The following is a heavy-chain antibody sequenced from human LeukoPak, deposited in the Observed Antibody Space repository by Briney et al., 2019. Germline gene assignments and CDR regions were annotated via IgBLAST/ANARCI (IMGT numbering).Heavy chain of an antibody. J-gene: IGHJ4*02. Sequence: GASVKVSCKASGYTFTNYYMFWVRQAPGQGLEWMGRINPSGGSTNYAQKFQGRVTITADKSTSTAYMELSSLRSEDTAVYYCAESHRGTANLDYWGQGTLVTVSS. CDR1: GYTFTNYY. CDR3: AESHRGTANLDY. D-gene: IGHD3-10*01. V-gene: IGHV1-46*01. CDR2: INPSGGST.